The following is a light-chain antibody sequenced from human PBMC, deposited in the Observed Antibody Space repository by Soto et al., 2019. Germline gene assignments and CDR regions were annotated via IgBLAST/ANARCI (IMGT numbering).Light chain of an antibody. CDR3: MQALRTPRIT. J-gene: IGKJ5*01. CDR2: LGS. CDR1: QSLLHSNGYNY. V-gene: IGKV2-28*01. Sequence: DIVMTQSPLSLPVTPGEPASISCRSSQSLLHSNGYNYLDWYLQKPGQSPQLLIYLGSNRASGVPDRFSGSGSGTDFTLKISRVEAEDVGVYYCMQALRTPRITFGQGTRLEIK.